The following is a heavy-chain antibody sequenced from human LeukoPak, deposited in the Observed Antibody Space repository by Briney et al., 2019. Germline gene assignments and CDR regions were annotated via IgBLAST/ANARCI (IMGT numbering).Heavy chain of an antibody. D-gene: IGHD3-10*01. CDR2: INSDGSST. J-gene: IGHJ4*02. CDR3: GGSGSSDDY. CDR1: GFTLSSYW. V-gene: IGHV3-74*01. Sequence: GGSLRLSCAASGFTLSSYWMHWVRQAPGKGLVWVSRINSDGSSTGYADSVKGRFTISRDNAKNTLYLQMNSLRAEDTAVYYCGGSGSSDDYWGQGTLVTVSS.